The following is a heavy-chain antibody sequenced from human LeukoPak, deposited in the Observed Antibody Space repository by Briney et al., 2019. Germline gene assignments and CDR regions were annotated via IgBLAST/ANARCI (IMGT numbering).Heavy chain of an antibody. J-gene: IGHJ4*02. CDR3: ARVSGSYSSSFDY. V-gene: IGHV4-34*01. Sequence: SETLSLTCAVYGGSFSGYYWSWIRQPPGKGLEWIGEINHSGSTNYNPSLKSRVTISVDTSKNQFSLKLSSVTAADTAVYYCARVSGSYSSSFDYWGQGTLVTVSS. CDR1: GGSFSGYY. D-gene: IGHD1-26*01. CDR2: INHSGST.